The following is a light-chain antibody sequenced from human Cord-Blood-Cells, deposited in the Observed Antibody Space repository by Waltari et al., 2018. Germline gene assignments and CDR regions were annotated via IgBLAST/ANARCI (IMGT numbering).Light chain of an antibody. V-gene: IGLV2-11*01. CDR1: SSDVGGYNY. J-gene: IGLJ3*02. Sequence: QSALTQPRSVSGSPGQSFTISCTGTSSDVGGYNYVSWYQQHPGKAPKLMIYDVSKRPSGVPDRFSGSKSGNTASLTISGLQAEDEADYYCCSYAGSYWVFGGGTKLTVL. CDR3: CSYAGSYWV. CDR2: DVS.